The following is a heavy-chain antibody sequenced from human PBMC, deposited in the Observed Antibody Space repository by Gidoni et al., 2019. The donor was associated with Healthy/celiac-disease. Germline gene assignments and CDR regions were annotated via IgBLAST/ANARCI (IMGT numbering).Heavy chain of an antibody. D-gene: IGHD3-3*01. J-gene: IGHJ4*02. CDR3: ANIFGVVTTTFDY. CDR2: ISGSGGST. CDR1: GFTFSSYA. V-gene: IGHV3-23*01. Sequence: EVQLLEPGGGLVQPGGSLRLSCAASGFTFSSYAMSWVRQAPGKGLEWVSAISGSGGSTYYADSVKGRFTISRDNSKNTLYLQMNSLRAEDTAVYYCANIFGVVTTTFDYWGQGTLVTVSS.